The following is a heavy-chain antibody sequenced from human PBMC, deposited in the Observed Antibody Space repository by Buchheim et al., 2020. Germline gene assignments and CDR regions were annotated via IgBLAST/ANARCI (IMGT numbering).Heavy chain of an antibody. V-gene: IGHV3-23*01. CDR3: ASIGYYDYVWGSYRPFDY. CDR1: GFTFSSYA. CDR2: ISGSGGST. Sequence: EVQLLESGGGLVQPGGSLRLSCAASGFTFSSYAMSWVRQAPGKGLEWVSAISGSGGSTYYADSVKGRFTISRDNSKNTLYLQMNSLRAEDTAVYYCASIGYYDYVWGSYRPFDYWGQGTL. J-gene: IGHJ4*02. D-gene: IGHD3-16*02.